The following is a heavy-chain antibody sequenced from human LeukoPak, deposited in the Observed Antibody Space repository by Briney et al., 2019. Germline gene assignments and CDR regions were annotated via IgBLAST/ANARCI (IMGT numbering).Heavy chain of an antibody. Sequence: PSETLSLTCAVYGGSFSGYYWSWIRQPPGKGLEWIGEINHSGSTNYNPSLKSRVTISVDTSKNQFSLKLSSVTAADTAVYYCARDPPRWGSSSAPVDPWGQGTLVTVSS. CDR2: INHSGST. V-gene: IGHV4-34*01. D-gene: IGHD6-6*01. CDR1: GGSFSGYY. J-gene: IGHJ5*02. CDR3: ARDPPRWGSSSAPVDP.